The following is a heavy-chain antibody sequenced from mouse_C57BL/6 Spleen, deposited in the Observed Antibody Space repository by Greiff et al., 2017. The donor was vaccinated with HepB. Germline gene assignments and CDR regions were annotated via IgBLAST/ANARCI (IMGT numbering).Heavy chain of an antibody. J-gene: IGHJ1*03. CDR1: GYTFTDYN. CDR2: INPNNGGT. D-gene: IGHD2-5*01. Sequence: EVQLQESGPELVKPGASVKIPCKASGYTFTDYNMDWVKQSHGKSLEWIGDINPNNGGTIYNQKFKGKATLTVDKSSSTAYMELRSLTSEDTAVYYCAREDYSTHWYFDVWGTGTTVTVSS. CDR3: AREDYSTHWYFDV. V-gene: IGHV1-18*01.